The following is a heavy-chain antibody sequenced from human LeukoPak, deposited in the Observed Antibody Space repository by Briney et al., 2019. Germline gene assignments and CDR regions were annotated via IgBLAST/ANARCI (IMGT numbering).Heavy chain of an antibody. CDR1: GGSISSGGYS. V-gene: IGHV4-30-2*01. CDR3: ARMDTAMLFDY. CDR2: IYRSGST. J-gene: IGHJ4*02. D-gene: IGHD5-18*01. Sequence: SETLSLTCAVSGGSISSGGYSWSWIRQPPGKGLEWIGYIYRSGSTYYNPSLKSRVTISVDRSKNQFSLKLTSVTAADTAVYYCARMDTAMLFDYWSQGTLVTVSS.